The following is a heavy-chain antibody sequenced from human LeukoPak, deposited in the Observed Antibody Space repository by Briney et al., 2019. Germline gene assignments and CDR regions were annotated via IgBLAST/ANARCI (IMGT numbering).Heavy chain of an antibody. CDR2: IKQDGSEK. CDR3: ARENYYGSGRQPIDY. J-gene: IGHJ4*02. Sequence: GGSLRLSCAASGFTFSSYWMSWVRQAPGKGLEWVANIKQDGSEKYFVDSVKGRFIISRDNAKNSLYLQMNSLRAEDTAVYYCARENYYGSGRQPIDYWGQGTLVTVSS. D-gene: IGHD3-10*01. V-gene: IGHV3-7*01. CDR1: GFTFSSYW.